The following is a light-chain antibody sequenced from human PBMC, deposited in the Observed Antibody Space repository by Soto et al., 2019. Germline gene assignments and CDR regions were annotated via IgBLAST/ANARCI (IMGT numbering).Light chain of an antibody. Sequence: QSVLTQPPSASGSPGQSVTISCTGTSSGVGGYNYVSWYQQHPGKAPKLMIYEVSKRPSGVPDCFSGSKSGNTASLTVSGLQAEDEADYYCSSYAGSNKIFGGGTKLTVL. CDR1: SSGVGGYNY. CDR3: SSYAGSNKI. J-gene: IGLJ2*01. V-gene: IGLV2-8*01. CDR2: EVS.